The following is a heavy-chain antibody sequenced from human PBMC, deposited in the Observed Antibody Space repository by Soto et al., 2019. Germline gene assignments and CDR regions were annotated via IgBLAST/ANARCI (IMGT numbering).Heavy chain of an antibody. Sequence: SVKVSCKASGGTFSSYAISWVRQAPGQGLEWMGGIIPIFGTANYAQKFQGRVTITADESTSTAYMELSSLRSEDTAEYYCARVGGRYVSPYNWFDPWGQGTLVTVSS. CDR1: GGTFSSYA. D-gene: IGHD3-16*01. V-gene: IGHV1-69*13. CDR2: IIPIFGTA. CDR3: ARVGGRYVSPYNWFDP. J-gene: IGHJ5*02.